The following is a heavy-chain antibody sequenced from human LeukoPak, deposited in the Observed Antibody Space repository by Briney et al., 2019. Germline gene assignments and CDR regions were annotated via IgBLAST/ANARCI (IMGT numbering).Heavy chain of an antibody. CDR2: ISLSGGST. J-gene: IGHJ6*03. Sequence: GGSLRLSCAASGFTFSNYAMSWVRQAPGKGLEWVSLISLSGGSTYYADSVKGRFTISRDNSKNTLYLQMNSLRAEDTAVYYCARVIAARERAWFGELRLYYYYYMDVWGKGTTVTISS. D-gene: IGHD3-10*01. CDR3: ARVIAARERAWFGELRLYYYYYMDV. V-gene: IGHV3-23*01. CDR1: GFTFSNYA.